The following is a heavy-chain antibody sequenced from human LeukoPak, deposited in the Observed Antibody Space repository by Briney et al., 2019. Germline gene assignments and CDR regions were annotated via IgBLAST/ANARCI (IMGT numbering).Heavy chain of an antibody. Sequence: SETLSLTCTVSGGSISSGSHYWSWIRQPAGKGLVWIGRIYTSGSTNYNPSLKSRVIISVDTSNNQFSLKLSSVTAADTAVYYCARDDNWNYYDYWGQGTLVTVSS. CDR3: ARDDNWNYYDY. CDR1: GGSISSGSHY. V-gene: IGHV4-61*02. J-gene: IGHJ4*02. D-gene: IGHD1-20*01. CDR2: IYTSGST.